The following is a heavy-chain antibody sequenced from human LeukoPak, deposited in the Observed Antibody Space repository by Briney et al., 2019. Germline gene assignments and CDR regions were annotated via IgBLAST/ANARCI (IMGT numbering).Heavy chain of an antibody. Sequence: PGGSLRLSCAASGFTFSSYSMNWVRQAPGKGLEWVSSISSSSSYIYYADSVKGRFTISRDNAKNTLYLQMNSLRAEDTAVYYCARDRDSSSWCDYWGQGTLVTVSS. CDR1: GFTFSSYS. CDR3: ARDRDSSSWCDY. D-gene: IGHD6-13*01. V-gene: IGHV3-21*01. J-gene: IGHJ4*02. CDR2: ISSSSSYI.